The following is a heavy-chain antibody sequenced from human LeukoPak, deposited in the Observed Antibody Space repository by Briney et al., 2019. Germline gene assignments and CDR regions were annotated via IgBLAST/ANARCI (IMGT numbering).Heavy chain of an antibody. CDR3: ARFRVTEAFDI. V-gene: IGHV1-69*05. Sequence: ASVKVSCRASGGTLSSYAISWVRQAPGQGLEWMGRIIPIFGTANYAQKFQGRVTITTDESTSTAYMELSSLRSEDTAVYYCARFRVTEAFDIWGQGTMVTVSS. CDR1: GGTLSSYA. D-gene: IGHD2-21*02. CDR2: IIPIFGTA. J-gene: IGHJ3*02.